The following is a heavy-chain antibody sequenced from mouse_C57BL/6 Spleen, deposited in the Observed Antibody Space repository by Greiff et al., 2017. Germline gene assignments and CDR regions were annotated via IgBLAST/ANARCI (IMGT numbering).Heavy chain of an antibody. CDR1: GYTFTDSE. CDR3: KRKGGGTGYFDY. D-gene: IGHD4-1*01. CDR2: IDPETGGT. V-gene: IGHV1-15*01. J-gene: IGHJ2*01. Sequence: QVQLQQSVAELVRPGASVTLSCKASGYTFTDSEMHWVKQTPVHGLEWIGAIDPETGGTAYNQKFKGKAILTADTSSSTAYMELRSLTSEDSAVYYCKRKGGGTGYFDYWGQGTTLTVSS.